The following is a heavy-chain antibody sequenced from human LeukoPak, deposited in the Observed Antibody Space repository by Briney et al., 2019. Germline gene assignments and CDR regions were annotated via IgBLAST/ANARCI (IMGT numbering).Heavy chain of an antibody. Sequence: SETLSLTCSVSGGSISSSSSYWGWIRQPPGKGLEWIGNIYYSGNTYYNPSLKSRVTISVDTSKNQFSLKLSSVTAADTAVYYCARLVLVSWKYGSDYFDYWGQGTLVTVSS. J-gene: IGHJ4*02. CDR2: IYYSGNT. D-gene: IGHD3-10*01. CDR1: GGSISSSSSY. V-gene: IGHV4-39*01. CDR3: ARLVLVSWKYGSDYFDY.